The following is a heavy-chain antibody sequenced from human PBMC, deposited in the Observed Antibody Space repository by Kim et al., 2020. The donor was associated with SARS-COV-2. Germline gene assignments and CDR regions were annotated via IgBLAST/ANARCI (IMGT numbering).Heavy chain of an antibody. CDR2: INHSGST. CDR1: GGSFSGYY. J-gene: IGHJ2*01. V-gene: IGHV4-34*01. CDR3: ARGRPRTHWYFDL. Sequence: SETLSLTCAVYGGSFSGYYWSWIRQPPGKGLEWIGEINHSGSTNYNPSLKSRVTISVDTSKNQFSLKLSSVTAADTAVYYCARGRPRTHWYFDLWGRGTLVTVSS.